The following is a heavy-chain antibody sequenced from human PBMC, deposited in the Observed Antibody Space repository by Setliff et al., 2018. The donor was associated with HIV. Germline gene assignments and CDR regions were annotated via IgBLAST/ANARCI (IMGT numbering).Heavy chain of an antibody. V-gene: IGHV1-46*01. CDR2: INPSGGST. D-gene: IGHD3-22*01. CDR1: GYTFTRYF. Sequence: VKVSCKASGYTFTRYFMHCVRQAPGQGLEWMGIINPSGGSTNYAQKCQGRVTMTRDTSTSTVYMELSSLRSEDTAVYYCARRGDSSSYLYAFEIWGQGTMVTVSS. CDR3: ARRGDSSSYLYAFEI. J-gene: IGHJ3*02.